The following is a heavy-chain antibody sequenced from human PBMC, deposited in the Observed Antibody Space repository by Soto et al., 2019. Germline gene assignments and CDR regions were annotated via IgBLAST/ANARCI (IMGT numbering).Heavy chain of an antibody. CDR3: ASGVYGSGTYYYYYGMDV. CDR1: GYTFSNYG. J-gene: IGHJ6*02. V-gene: IGHV1-3*01. D-gene: IGHD3-10*01. CDR2: INAGNGNT. Sequence: ASVKVSCKASGYTFSNYGISWVRQAPGQRLEWMGWINAGNGNTKYSQKFQGRVTITRDTSASTAYMELSSLRSEDTAVYYCASGVYGSGTYYYYYGMDVWGQGTTVTSP.